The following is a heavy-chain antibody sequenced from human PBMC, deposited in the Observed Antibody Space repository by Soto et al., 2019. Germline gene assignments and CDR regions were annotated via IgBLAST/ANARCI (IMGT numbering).Heavy chain of an antibody. CDR3: PKDMKEHQLLNAFDI. V-gene: IGHV3-9*01. CDR1: GFSVEDYA. D-gene: IGHD2-2*01. Sequence: GGSMSLSCAASGFSVEDYAMHGARQAPGKGLEWVSGISWNSGSIGYADSVKGRFTISRDNAKNSLYLQMNSLRAEDTALYYCPKDMKEHQLLNAFDIWGQRTTVPVTS. CDR2: ISWNSGSI. J-gene: IGHJ3*02.